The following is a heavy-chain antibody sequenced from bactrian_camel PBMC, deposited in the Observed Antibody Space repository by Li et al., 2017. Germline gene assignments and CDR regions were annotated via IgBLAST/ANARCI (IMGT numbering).Heavy chain of an antibody. J-gene: IGHJ4*01. V-gene: IGHV3S53*01. Sequence: HVQLVESGGDSVQAGGSLRLSGQVSENRDKYACMGWFRQSPGKGREGVAAVDYDGTTNVQFSVKGRFTPSLDNAKNTLYLQMNSLKPEDTAVYYCAIPTTPFALVGFAYWGQGTQVTVS. CDR2: VDYDGTT. CDR1: ENRDKYAC. D-gene: IGHD7*01. CDR3: AIPTTPFALVGFAY.